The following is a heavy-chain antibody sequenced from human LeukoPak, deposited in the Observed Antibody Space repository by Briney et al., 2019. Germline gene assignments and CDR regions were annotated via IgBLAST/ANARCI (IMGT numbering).Heavy chain of an antibody. Sequence: GGSLRLSCEASVLTFGTYGMTWVRQAPGKGLEWVSGITGSSTWTYYADSVRGRFTISRDNSKNTLHLQMNNLTADDTAIYYCARELVSLGTGYFDLWGRGTLVTVSS. J-gene: IGHJ2*01. V-gene: IGHV3-23*01. CDR1: VLTFGTYG. D-gene: IGHD7-27*01. CDR2: ITGSSTWT. CDR3: ARELVSLGTGYFDL.